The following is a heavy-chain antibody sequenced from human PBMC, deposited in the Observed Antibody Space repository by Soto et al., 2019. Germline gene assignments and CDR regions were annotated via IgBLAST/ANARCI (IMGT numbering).Heavy chain of an antibody. J-gene: IGHJ6*02. Sequence: EVQLVESGGGLVQPGGSLRLSCAASGFTFSSYWMHWVRQAPGKGLVWVSRINSDGSSTSYADSVKGRFTISRDNAKNTLNLQINSLRVEDTAVYYCARALMILYCFGGSCYGNDYYYGMDVWGQGTTVT. D-gene: IGHD2-15*01. CDR3: ARALMILYCFGGSCYGNDYYYGMDV. CDR1: GFTFSSYW. V-gene: IGHV3-74*01. CDR2: INSDGSST.